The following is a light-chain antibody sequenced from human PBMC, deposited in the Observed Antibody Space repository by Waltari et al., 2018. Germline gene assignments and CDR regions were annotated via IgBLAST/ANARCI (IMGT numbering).Light chain of an antibody. J-gene: IGLJ2*01. V-gene: IGLV2-11*01. CDR3: CSFAASYTSYVI. Sequence: QSALTQPRSVSGSPGQPVTITCTGTSSDVGGYDYVSWYHQHPGKAPKLMIYDVTKRPSGVPARFSGSKSGNTASLTISGLQTEDEADYYCCSFAASYTSYVIFGGGTKLTVL. CDR1: SSDVGGYDY. CDR2: DVT.